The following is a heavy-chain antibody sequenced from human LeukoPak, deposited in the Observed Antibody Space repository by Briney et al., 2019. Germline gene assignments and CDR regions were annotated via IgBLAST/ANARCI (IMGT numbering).Heavy chain of an antibody. V-gene: IGHV3-7*01. D-gene: IGHD3-10*01. CDR3: ARDQPYGSGSYYGNWFDP. J-gene: IGHJ5*02. CDR2: IKQDGSEK. CDR1: GFTFSSYW. Sequence: GGSLRLSCAASGFTFSSYWMSWVRQAPGKGLEWVANIKQDGSEKYYVDSVKGRFTISRDNAKNSLYLQMNSLRAEDTAVYYCARDQPYGSGSYYGNWFDPWGQGTLVTVSS.